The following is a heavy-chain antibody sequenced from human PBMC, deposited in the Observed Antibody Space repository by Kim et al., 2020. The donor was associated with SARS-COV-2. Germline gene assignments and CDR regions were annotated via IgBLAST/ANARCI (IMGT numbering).Heavy chain of an antibody. J-gene: IGHJ4*02. CDR2: ISYDGSNK. CDR3: ARDKLRWV. Sequence: GGSLRLSCAASGFTFSSYGMHWVRQAQGKGLEWVAVISYDGSNKYYADSVKGRFTISRDNSKNTLYLQMNSLRAEDTAVYYCARDKLRWVWGQGTLVTVSS. CDR1: GFTFSSYG. D-gene: IGHD4-17*01. V-gene: IGHV3-33*05.